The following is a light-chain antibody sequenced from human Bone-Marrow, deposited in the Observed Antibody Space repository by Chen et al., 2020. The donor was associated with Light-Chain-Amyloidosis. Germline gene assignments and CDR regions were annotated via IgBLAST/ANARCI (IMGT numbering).Light chain of an antibody. V-gene: IGLV1-44*01. CDR2: SDD. J-gene: IGLJ3*02. CDR1: SSNIGSNT. CDR3: SSWDDRLDGWV. Sequence: QSALIQPPSVSGTPGQRVSISCSGSSSNIGSNTLNWYQQLPGSAPKVLIYSDDLRPSGVPDRFSGSKSGTSASLAISGLQSDDEADYYCSSWDDRLDGWVFGGGTKLAVL.